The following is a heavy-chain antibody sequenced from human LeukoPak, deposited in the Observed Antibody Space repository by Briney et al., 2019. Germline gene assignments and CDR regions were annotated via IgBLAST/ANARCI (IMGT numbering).Heavy chain of an antibody. V-gene: IGHV1-2*06. CDR1: GYTFTGYY. CDR3: ARLQGYSGYDWVFDY. CDR2: INPNSGGT. Sequence: ASVKVPCKASGYTFTGYYMHWVRQAPGQGLEWMGRINPNSGGTNYAQKFQGRVTMTRDTSISTAYMELSRLRSDDTAVYYCARLQGYSGYDWVFDYWGQGTLVTVSS. D-gene: IGHD5-12*01. J-gene: IGHJ4*02.